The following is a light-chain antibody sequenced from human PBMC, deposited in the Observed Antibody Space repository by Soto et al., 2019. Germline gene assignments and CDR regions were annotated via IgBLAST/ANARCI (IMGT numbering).Light chain of an antibody. CDR1: QSLSTSY. CDR2: GTS. Sequence: PAERATLSCRASQSLSTSYLAWYQQKPGQAPRLLTYGTSSRASGIPHRFSGSGSGTDFTLTISRREPEDFAVYYCQNSGSSSLTFGGGTKG. V-gene: IGKV3-20*01. CDR3: QNSGSSSLT. J-gene: IGKJ4*01.